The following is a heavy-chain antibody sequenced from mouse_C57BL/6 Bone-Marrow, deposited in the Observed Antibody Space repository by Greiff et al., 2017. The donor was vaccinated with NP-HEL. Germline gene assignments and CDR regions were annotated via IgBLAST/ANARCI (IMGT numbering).Heavy chain of an antibody. D-gene: IGHD4-1*02. J-gene: IGHJ1*03. V-gene: IGHV1-69*01. CDR3: ASSNWDPLWYFDV. CDR2: IDPSDSYT. Sequence: VQLQQPGAELVMPGASVKLSCKASGYTFTSYWMHWVKQRPGQGLEWIGEIDPSDSYTNYNQKFKGKSTLTVDKSSSTAYMPLSSLTSEDSAVYYCASSNWDPLWYFDVWGTGTTVTVSS. CDR1: GYTFTSYW.